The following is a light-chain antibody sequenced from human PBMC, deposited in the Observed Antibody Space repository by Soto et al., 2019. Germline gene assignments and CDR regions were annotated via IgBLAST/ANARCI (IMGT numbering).Light chain of an antibody. J-gene: IGLJ2*01. CDR3: CSQAGNIIFMI. Sequence: QSALTKPASVSGSPGQSITISCTGTNSDVGSYNLVSWYQQHPGKAPQLMIYEVSKRPSGGSRRFSGSKSGNTASLTISGLQAADEADYYCCSQAGNIIFMIYGGGTKLNVL. V-gene: IGLV2-23*02. CDR1: NSDVGSYNL. CDR2: EVS.